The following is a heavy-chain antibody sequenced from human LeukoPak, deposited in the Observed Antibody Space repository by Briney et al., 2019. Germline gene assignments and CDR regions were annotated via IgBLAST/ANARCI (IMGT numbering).Heavy chain of an antibody. J-gene: IGHJ4*02. V-gene: IGHV3-23*01. CDR1: GFTFSSYA. CDR2: ISGGGGST. Sequence: GGSLRLSCAASGFTFSSYAMSWVRQAPGKGLEWVSAISGGGGSTYYADSVKGRFTISRDNSKNTLYLQMNSLRAEDTAVYYCAKDRSSSWSGYYFDYWGQGTLVTVSS. D-gene: IGHD6-13*01. CDR3: AKDRSSSWSGYYFDY.